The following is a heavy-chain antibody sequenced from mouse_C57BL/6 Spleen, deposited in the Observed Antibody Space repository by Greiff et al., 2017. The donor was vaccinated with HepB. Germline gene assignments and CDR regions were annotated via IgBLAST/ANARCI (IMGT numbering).Heavy chain of an antibody. D-gene: IGHD2-2*01. CDR1: GYTFTSYW. Sequence: QVQLKQPGAELVKPGASVKLSCKASGYTFTSYWMQWVKQRPGQGLEWIGEIDPSDSYTNYNQKFKGKATLTVDTSSSTAYMQLSSLTSEDSAVYYCARSLYGYDGYFDVWGTGTTVTVSS. V-gene: IGHV1-50*01. J-gene: IGHJ1*03. CDR2: IDPSDSYT. CDR3: ARSLYGYDGYFDV.